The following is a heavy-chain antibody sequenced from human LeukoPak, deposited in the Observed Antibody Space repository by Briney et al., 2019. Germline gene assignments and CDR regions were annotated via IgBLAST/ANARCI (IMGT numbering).Heavy chain of an antibody. CDR1: GFTFSSYE. Sequence: GGSLRLSCAASGFTFSSYEMNWVRQAPGKGLEWASYISSSGNTIYYADSVKGRFTISRDNAKNSLYLQMNSLRAEDTAVYYCARAKLYYYDSSGYYSGFDYWGQGTLVTVSS. D-gene: IGHD3-22*01. V-gene: IGHV3-48*03. CDR2: ISSSGNTI. CDR3: ARAKLYYYDSSGYYSGFDY. J-gene: IGHJ4*02.